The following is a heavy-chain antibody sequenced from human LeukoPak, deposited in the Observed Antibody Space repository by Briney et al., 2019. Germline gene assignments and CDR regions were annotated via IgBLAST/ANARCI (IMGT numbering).Heavy chain of an antibody. J-gene: IGHJ6*03. V-gene: IGHV3-9*01. CDR3: AKGGPMGYYYYYMDV. CDR2: ISWNSGSI. CDR1: GFTFDDYA. D-gene: IGHD3-10*01. Sequence: GGSLRLSCAASGFTFDDYAMHWVRQAPGKGLEWVSGISWNSGSIGYADSVEGRFTISRDNAKNSLYLQMNSLRAEDTALYYCAKGGPMGYYYYYMDVWGKGTTVTVSS.